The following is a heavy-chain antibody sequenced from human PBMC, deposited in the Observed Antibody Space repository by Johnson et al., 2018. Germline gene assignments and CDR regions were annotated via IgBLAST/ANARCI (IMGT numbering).Heavy chain of an antibody. CDR2: LWYAGSNK. V-gene: IGHV3-33*01. J-gene: IGHJ6*02. D-gene: IGHD3-10*01. CDR1: AFTFSSYG. Sequence: QVQLVESGGGVVQPGRSXRLSCAASAFTFSSYGLHWVRQAPGKGLEWVAVLWYAGSNKYYADSAKGRFTISKDNSKNTLYPPRNRLRAEATAGYYGARDYPPYYYGAGSGGMDVWGQGTTVTVSS. CDR3: ARDYPPYYYGAGSGGMDV.